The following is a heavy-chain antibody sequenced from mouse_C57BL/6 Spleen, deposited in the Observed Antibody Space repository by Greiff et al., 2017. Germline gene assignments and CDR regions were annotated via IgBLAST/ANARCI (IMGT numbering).Heavy chain of an antibody. CDR1: GYTFTSYW. V-gene: IGHV1-61*01. CDR2: IYPSDSET. D-gene: IGHD1-2*01. Sequence: VKLKQPGAELVRPGSSVKLSCKASGYTFTSYWMDWVKQRPGQGLEWIGNIYPSDSETHYNQKFKDKATLTVDKSSSTAYMQLSSLTSEDSAVYYCARGGAVGQYYFDYWGQGTTLTVSS. CDR3: ARGGAVGQYYFDY. J-gene: IGHJ2*01.